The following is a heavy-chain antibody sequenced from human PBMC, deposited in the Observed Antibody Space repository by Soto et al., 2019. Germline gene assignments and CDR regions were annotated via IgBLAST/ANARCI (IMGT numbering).Heavy chain of an antibody. Sequence: QVQLEQSGAEVKKPGSSVNVSCKASGGTFRTAAISWVRRAPGQGLEWMGGIMPVFRTPDYAQKFQGRVTITADESTNTAYMELSGLRSDDTAVYYCARDNDRPQLGGNYYYILDVWGQGTTITVSS. D-gene: IGHD2-8*01. CDR1: GGTFRTAA. J-gene: IGHJ6*02. CDR3: ARDNDRPQLGGNYYYILDV. V-gene: IGHV1-69*12. CDR2: IMPVFRTP.